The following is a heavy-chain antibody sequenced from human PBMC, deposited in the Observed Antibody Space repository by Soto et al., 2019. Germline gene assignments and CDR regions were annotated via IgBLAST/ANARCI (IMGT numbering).Heavy chain of an antibody. CDR3: ASYLNSGSYHDAFDI. D-gene: IGHD1-26*01. V-gene: IGHV3-53*04. CDR1: GFTVSSNY. J-gene: IGHJ3*02. Sequence: GGSLRLSCAASGFTVSSNYMSWVRQAPGKGLEWVSVIYSGGSTYYADSVKGRFTISRHNSKNTLYLQMNSLRAEDTAVYYCASYLNSGSYHDAFDIWGQGTMVTVSS. CDR2: IYSGGST.